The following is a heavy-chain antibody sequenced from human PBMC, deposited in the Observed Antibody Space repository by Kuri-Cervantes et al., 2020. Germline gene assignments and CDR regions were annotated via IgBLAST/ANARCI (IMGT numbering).Heavy chain of an antibody. J-gene: IGHJ3*02. CDR2: IYSGGNT. D-gene: IGHD3-16*01. CDR3: ARDDYDYVWGSWGIPDGAFDI. Sequence: GGSLRLSCAASGFTVSSNYMSWVRQAPGKGLEWVSVIYSGGNTYYADSVKGRFTISRDNSKNTLYLQMNSLKADDTAVYYCARDDYDYVWGSWGIPDGAFDIWGQGTMVTVSS. CDR1: GFTVSSNY. V-gene: IGHV3-53*01.